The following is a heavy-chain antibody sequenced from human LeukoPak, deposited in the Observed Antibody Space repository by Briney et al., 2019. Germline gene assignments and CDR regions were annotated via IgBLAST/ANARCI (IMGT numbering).Heavy chain of an antibody. CDR1: GYTFTSYA. J-gene: IGHJ4*02. CDR3: ARGPGGDYAPFDY. CDR2: INVGNGNT. Sequence: ASVKVSCKASGYTFTSYAIHWVRQAPGQRFEWMGWINVGNGNTEYSQKFQGRVTITRDTSASTAYVEVSSLRFEDTAVYYCARGPGGDYAPFDYWGQGTLVTVSS. V-gene: IGHV1-3*01. D-gene: IGHD3-16*01.